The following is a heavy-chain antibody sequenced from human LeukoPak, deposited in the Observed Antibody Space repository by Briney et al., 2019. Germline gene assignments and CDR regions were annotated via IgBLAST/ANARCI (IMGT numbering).Heavy chain of an antibody. Sequence: PGGSLRLSCAASGFTFSSYSMNWVRQAPGKGLEWVSSISSSSSYIYYADSVKGRFTISRDNAKNSLYLQMNSLRAEDTAVYYCARADSGYDFYYDSSGYIDYWGQGTLVTVSS. D-gene: IGHD3-22*01. V-gene: IGHV3-21*01. J-gene: IGHJ4*02. CDR2: ISSSSSYI. CDR3: ARADSGYDFYYDSSGYIDY. CDR1: GFTFSSYS.